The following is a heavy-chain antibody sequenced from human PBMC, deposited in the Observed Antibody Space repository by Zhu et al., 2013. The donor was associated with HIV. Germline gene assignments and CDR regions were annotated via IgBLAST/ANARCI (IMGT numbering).Heavy chain of an antibody. CDR2: IIPISTTI. J-gene: IGHJ4*02. CDR3: ARDPGDSSSDY. D-gene: IGHD6-6*01. CDR1: GGTFRKYS. V-gene: IGHV1-69*01. Sequence: QVQLMQSGAEVKRPGSSVKVSCKASGGTFRKYSITWVRQAPGQGLEWMGRIIPISTTIDYAQKFQGRVTISADELTDTAYMELSSLRFEDTAVYYCARDPGDSSSDYWGQGNPGHRLL.